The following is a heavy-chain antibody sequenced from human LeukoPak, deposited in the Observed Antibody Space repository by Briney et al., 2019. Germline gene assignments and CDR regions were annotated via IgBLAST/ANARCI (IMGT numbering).Heavy chain of an antibody. V-gene: IGHV1-2*02. J-gene: IGHJ2*01. Sequence: GASVTVSCTASGYTFNAYYLHWVRQAPGQGLEWMGWINPNSGDTKYAQKFQGRVTMTGDTSISTAYMELSRLRFDDTAVYYCAILRLSTGLWWFFDLWGRGTLVTVSS. D-gene: IGHD2-8*02. CDR2: INPNSGDT. CDR3: AILRLSTGLWWFFDL. CDR1: GYTFNAYY.